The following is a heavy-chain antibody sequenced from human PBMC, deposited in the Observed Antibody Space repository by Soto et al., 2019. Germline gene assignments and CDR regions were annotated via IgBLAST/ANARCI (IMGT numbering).Heavy chain of an antibody. CDR2: IYYTGSS. D-gene: IGHD1-26*01. V-gene: IGHV4-39*01. CDR3: AGFSGTYNDAFDL. CDR1: GGSISGDTYY. Sequence: QLHLQESGPGLVRPSETLSLTCTVSGGSISGDTYYWGWIRQPPGKGLEWIGNIYYTGSSYYNPSLKSRVTISVDKSKNQFSLRLNSVTAADTAVFYCAGFSGTYNDAFDLWGQGTRVTVSS. J-gene: IGHJ3*01.